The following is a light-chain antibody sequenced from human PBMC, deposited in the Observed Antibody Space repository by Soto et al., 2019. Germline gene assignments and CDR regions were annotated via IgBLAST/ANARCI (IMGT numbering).Light chain of an antibody. CDR1: SSDVGSHNF. CDR2: EVS. J-gene: IGLJ3*02. Sequence: QSALTQPASVSGSPGQSITISCTGTSSDVGSHNFVSWYQPRPGKAPKLMIFEVSKRPSGVSSRFSASKSGNTASLTISGVQAEDEADYYCCSYAGTTTWVFGGGTKLTVL. CDR3: CSYAGTTTWV. V-gene: IGLV2-23*02.